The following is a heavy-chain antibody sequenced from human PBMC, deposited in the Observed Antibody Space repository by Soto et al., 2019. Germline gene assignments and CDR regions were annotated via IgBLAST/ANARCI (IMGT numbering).Heavy chain of an antibody. V-gene: IGHV1-2*02. CDR3: AREGSAWYKEFDF. CDR1: GDTFTVYH. J-gene: IGHJ4*02. CDR2: INPKTGGT. D-gene: IGHD6-19*01. Sequence: ASVKVSCKASGDTFTVYHMHWVRQAPGQGFEWMGWINPKTGGTSYARKFQGRVTMTGDTSISTVYMEVSRLTTDDTAVYYCAREGSAWYKEFDFWGQGTLVTVSS.